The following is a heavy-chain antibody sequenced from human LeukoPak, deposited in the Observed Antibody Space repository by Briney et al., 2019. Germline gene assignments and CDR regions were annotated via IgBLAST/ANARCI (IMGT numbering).Heavy chain of an antibody. CDR1: GFTFSSYA. D-gene: IGHD2-2*01. J-gene: IGHJ6*02. V-gene: IGHV3-23*01. Sequence: GGSLRLSCAASGFTFSSYAMSWVRQAPGKGLEWVSAISGSGGSTYYADSVKGRFTISRDNSKNTLYLQMNSLRAEDTAVYYCAKDLGLQGYCSSTSCYVRSLFDYYYYYGMDVWGQGTTVTVSS. CDR3: AKDLGLQGYCSSTSCYVRSLFDYYYYYGMDV. CDR2: ISGSGGST.